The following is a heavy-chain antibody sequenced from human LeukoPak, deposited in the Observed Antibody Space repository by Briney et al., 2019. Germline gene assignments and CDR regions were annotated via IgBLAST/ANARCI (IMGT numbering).Heavy chain of an antibody. D-gene: IGHD1-26*01. CDR1: GFTFSSYE. V-gene: IGHV3-49*04. Sequence: PGGSLRLSCAASGFTFSSYEMNWVRQAPGKGLEWVGFIRSKAYGGTTEYAASVKGRFTISRDDSKSTAYLQMNSLKTEDTAVYYCTRGGSYSYFDYWGQGTLVTVSS. CDR2: IRSKAYGGTT. CDR3: TRGGSYSYFDY. J-gene: IGHJ4*02.